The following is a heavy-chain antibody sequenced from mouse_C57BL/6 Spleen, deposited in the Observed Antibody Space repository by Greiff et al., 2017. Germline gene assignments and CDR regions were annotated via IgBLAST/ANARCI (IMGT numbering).Heavy chain of an antibody. CDR2: IYPSDSET. J-gene: IGHJ1*03. Sequence: VQLKQPGAELVRPGSSVKLSCKASGYTFTSYWMDWVKQRPGQGLEWIGNIYPSDSETHYNQKFKDKATLTVDKSSSTAYMQLSSLTSEDSAVYYCARRGGSSFYWYFDVWGTGTTVTVSS. CDR3: ARRGGSSFYWYFDV. CDR1: GYTFTSYW. V-gene: IGHV1-61*01. D-gene: IGHD1-1*01.